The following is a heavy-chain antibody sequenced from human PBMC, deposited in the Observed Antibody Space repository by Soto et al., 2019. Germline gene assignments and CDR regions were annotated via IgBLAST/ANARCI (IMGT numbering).Heavy chain of an antibody. CDR3: AKDWGHDWLLQDRFDY. V-gene: IGHV3-30*18. D-gene: IGHD3-9*01. CDR2: ILADGNRK. Sequence: QVQLVESGGGVVQPGSSLRLSCAASGFTIMNYAMHWVRHAPGKGLELVAVILADGNRKEYGGSEKGRFTIFKDNSRNTLYLEMNSLRAEDTAVYYCAKDWGHDWLLQDRFDYWGQGTLVTVSS. J-gene: IGHJ4*02. CDR1: GFTIMNYA.